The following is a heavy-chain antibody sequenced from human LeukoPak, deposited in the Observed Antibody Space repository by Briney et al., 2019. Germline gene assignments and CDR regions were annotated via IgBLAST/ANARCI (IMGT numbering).Heavy chain of an antibody. CDR2: IYSGGST. D-gene: IGHD3-22*01. V-gene: IGHV3-53*01. CDR1: GFTVSSNY. CDR3: ANTYYYDGSGYYYLGWFDP. J-gene: IGHJ5*02. Sequence: GGSLRLSCAVSGFTVSSNYMSWVRQAPGKGLEWVSVIYSGGSTYYADSVKGRFTISRDNSKSTLYIQMNSLRAEDTAVYFCANTYYYDGSGYYYLGWFDPWGQGTLVTVSS.